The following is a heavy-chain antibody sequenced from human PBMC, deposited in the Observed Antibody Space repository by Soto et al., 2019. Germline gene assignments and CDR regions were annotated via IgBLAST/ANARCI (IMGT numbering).Heavy chain of an antibody. CDR1: GDRVSRTSAA. Sequence: SPALSISCEIPGDRVSRTSAAWNWIRQNPSRGLEWLGRTYYRSKWYNDYAVSVKSRITIYPDTSKNQFSLQLNSVTPEDTAVYYCARTYGYSSSWYQTTYYYYYYMDVWCKGTTVTVSS. J-gene: IGHJ6*03. D-gene: IGHD6-13*01. CDR2: TYYRSKWYN. CDR3: ARTYGYSSSWYQTTYYYYYYMDV. V-gene: IGHV6-1*01.